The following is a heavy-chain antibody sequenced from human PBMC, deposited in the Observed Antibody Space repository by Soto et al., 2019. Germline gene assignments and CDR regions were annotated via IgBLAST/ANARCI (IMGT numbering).Heavy chain of an antibody. Sequence: SETLSLICTVSGGSINSFYWSWIRQSPGKGLEWIGYIYYTGSTVYNPSLKRRTTISLDTSKNQFSLNLTSVTAADTAVYYCARVRYGSGSYLHAFDYWGQGTLVTVSS. CDR1: GGSINSFY. D-gene: IGHD3-10*01. CDR2: IYYTGST. CDR3: ARVRYGSGSYLHAFDY. J-gene: IGHJ4*02. V-gene: IGHV4-59*01.